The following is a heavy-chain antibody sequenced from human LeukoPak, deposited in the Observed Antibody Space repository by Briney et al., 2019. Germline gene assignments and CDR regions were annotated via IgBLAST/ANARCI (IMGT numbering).Heavy chain of an antibody. CDR1: GYTFTTYY. J-gene: IGHJ4*02. CDR2: INPGGGGA. V-gene: IGHV1-46*01. D-gene: IGHD2-2*01. Sequence: GASVKVSCKASGYTFTTYYMHCVRQAPGQGLEWMGLINPGGGGATSAQKFQGRFTMTRDTSTSTVYMELSSLTSEDTAVYCCAAGGSTTTPSWVSFDYWGQGTLVTVSS. CDR3: AAGGSTTTPSWVSFDY.